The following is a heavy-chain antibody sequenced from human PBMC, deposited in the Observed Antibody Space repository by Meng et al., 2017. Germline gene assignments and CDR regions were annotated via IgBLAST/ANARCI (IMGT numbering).Heavy chain of an antibody. J-gene: IGHJ1*01. CDR3: ATARHDYGDYGSFQH. D-gene: IGHD4-17*01. V-gene: IGHV1-24*01. Sequence: ASVKVSCKVSGYTLTELSMHWVRQAPGKGLEWMGGFDSEDGETIYAQKFQGRVTMTEDTSTDTAYMELSSLRSEDTAVYYCATARHDYGDYGSFQHWGQGTLVTVSS. CDR1: GYTLTELS. CDR2: FDSEDGET.